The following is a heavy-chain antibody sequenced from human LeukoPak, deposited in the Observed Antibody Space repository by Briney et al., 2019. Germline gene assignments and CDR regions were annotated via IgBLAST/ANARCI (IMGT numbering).Heavy chain of an antibody. CDR3: ARAFGEPRGPYYYYYGMDA. J-gene: IGHJ6*02. D-gene: IGHD3-10*01. CDR1: GYSFTSYW. Sequence: GESLKISCKGSGYSFTSYWIGWVRQMPGKGLEWMGIIYPGDSDTRYSPSFQGQVTISADKSISTAYLQWSSLKASDTAMYYCARAFGEPRGPYYYYYGMDAWGQGTTVTVSS. CDR2: IYPGDSDT. V-gene: IGHV5-51*01.